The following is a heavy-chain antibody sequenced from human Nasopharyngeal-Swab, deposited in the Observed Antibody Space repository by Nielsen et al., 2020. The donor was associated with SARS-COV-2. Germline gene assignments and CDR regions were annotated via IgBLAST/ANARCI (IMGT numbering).Heavy chain of an antibody. V-gene: IGHV3-53*01. Sequence: GGSLRLSCAASGFTVTYNYMSWVRQAPGKGLEWVSLISTGGTTSYADSVKGRFTISRDISKNTLYLQMNSLRAEDTAVYYCARAKSIVGASYYYYGMDVWGQGTTVTVSS. J-gene: IGHJ6*02. CDR3: ARAKSIVGASYYYYGMDV. D-gene: IGHD1-26*01. CDR1: GFTVTYNY. CDR2: ISTGGTT.